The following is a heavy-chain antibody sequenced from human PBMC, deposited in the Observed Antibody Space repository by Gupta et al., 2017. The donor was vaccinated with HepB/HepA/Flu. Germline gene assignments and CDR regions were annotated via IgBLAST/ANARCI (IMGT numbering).Heavy chain of an antibody. Sequence: QVQLVQSGAEVRNPGASVKLSCKASGYTFRSYGFTWVRLAPGQGLEWIGWISAYNGRTDYAQKFQGRVYMTTDPSTSTAYMELGSLRSDDTAVYYCGRWGPMYYYMDVWGKGTTVTVSS. CDR2: ISAYNGRT. CDR3: GRWGPMYYYMDV. J-gene: IGHJ6*03. V-gene: IGHV1-18*01. CDR1: GYTFRSYG. D-gene: IGHD2-2*01.